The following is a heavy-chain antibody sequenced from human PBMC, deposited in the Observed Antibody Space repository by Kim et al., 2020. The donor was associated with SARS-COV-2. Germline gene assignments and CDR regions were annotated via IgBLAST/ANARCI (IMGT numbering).Heavy chain of an antibody. J-gene: IGHJ4*02. V-gene: IGHV3-23*01. D-gene: IGHD1-26*01. CDR1: GFIFSSYA. Sequence: GGSLRLSCAASGFIFSSYAMSWVRQAPGKGLEWVSGISGSGGSTYYADSVKGRFTISRDNSKNTLYLQMNSLRAEDTAIYYCAKSSVGARGGSLFDYWGQGTLVTVSS. CDR2: ISGSGGST. CDR3: AKSSVGARGGSLFDY.